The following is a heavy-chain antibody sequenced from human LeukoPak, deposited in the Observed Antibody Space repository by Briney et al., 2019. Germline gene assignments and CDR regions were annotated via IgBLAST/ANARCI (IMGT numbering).Heavy chain of an antibody. CDR1: GYTFTGHY. D-gene: IGHD3-22*01. Sequence: ASVMVSCKASGYTFTGHYINWVRQAPGQGLEWMGWVNPNSGGTNYAQKFQGRVTMTRDTSISTAYMELSSLRSDDTAVYYCARVEYHYDSSGYYDYWGQGTLVTVSS. V-gene: IGHV1-2*02. CDR2: VNPNSGGT. CDR3: ARVEYHYDSSGYYDY. J-gene: IGHJ4*02.